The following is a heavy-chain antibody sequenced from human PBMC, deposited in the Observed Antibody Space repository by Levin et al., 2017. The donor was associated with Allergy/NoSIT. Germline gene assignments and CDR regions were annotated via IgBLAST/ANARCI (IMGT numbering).Heavy chain of an antibody. CDR3: ARDHDYYGSGEEEYFQH. Sequence: GGSLRLSCAASGFTFSSYEMNWVRQAPGKGLEWVSYISSSGSTIYYADSVKGRFTISRDNAKNSLYLQMNSLRAEDTAVYYCARDHDYYGSGEEEYFQHWGQGTLVTVSS. D-gene: IGHD3-10*01. CDR1: GFTFSSYE. J-gene: IGHJ1*01. V-gene: IGHV3-48*03. CDR2: ISSSGSTI.